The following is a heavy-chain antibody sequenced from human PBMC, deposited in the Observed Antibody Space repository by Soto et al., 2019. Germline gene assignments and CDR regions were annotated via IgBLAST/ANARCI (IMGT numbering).Heavy chain of an antibody. D-gene: IGHD1-26*01. CDR2: INPNSGGT. CDR1: GYTFTGYY. CDR3: ARDEMKVGRYYYYYYGWDV. J-gene: IGHJ6*02. V-gene: IGHV1-2*02. Sequence: ASVKVSCKASGYTFTGYYMHWVRQAPGQGLEWMGWINPNSGGTNYAQKFQGRVTMTRDTSISTAYMELSRLRSDDTAVYYCARDEMKVGRYYYYYYGWDVWGRRTTVTVCS.